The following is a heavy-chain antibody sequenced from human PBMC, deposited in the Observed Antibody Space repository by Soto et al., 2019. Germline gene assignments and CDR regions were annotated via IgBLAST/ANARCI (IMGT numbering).Heavy chain of an antibody. V-gene: IGHV4-59*01. CDR2: IYYSGST. D-gene: IGHD5-12*01. CDR1: GGSISSYY. CDR3: ARGRAGYNPYYFDY. J-gene: IGHJ4*02. Sequence: SETLSLTCTVSGGSISSYYWSWIRQPPRKGLEWIGYIYYSGSTNYNPSLKSRVTISEDTSKNQFSLKLSSVTAVDTAVYYCARGRAGYNPYYFDYWGQGTLVTVSS.